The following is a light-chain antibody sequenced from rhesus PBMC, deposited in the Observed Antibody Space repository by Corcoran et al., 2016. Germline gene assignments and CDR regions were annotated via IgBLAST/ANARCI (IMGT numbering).Light chain of an antibody. Sequence: DIQLTQSPSSLSASVGDRVTITCRASQGISSYLAWYQQKSGKAPKLLIYDASNLQSGVPSRFSGSGSGTEFTLTISSLHTEDFATYYCQQRNSYPLTFGGGTKVEIK. V-gene: IGKV1-38*01. CDR1: QGISSY. CDR3: QQRNSYPLT. CDR2: DAS. J-gene: IGKJ4*01.